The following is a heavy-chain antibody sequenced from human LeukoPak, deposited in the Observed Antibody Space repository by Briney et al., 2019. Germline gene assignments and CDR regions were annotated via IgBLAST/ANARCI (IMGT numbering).Heavy chain of an antibody. V-gene: IGHV1-46*01. CDR1: GYTFTSYY. Sequence: ASVKVSCKASGYTFTSYYMHWVRQAPGQGLEWMGIINPSGGSTSYAQKLQGRVTMTRDTSTSTVYMELSSLRSEDTAVYYCASNSGYDRVLWIWGQGTMVTVSS. J-gene: IGHJ3*02. CDR2: INPSGGST. D-gene: IGHD5-12*01. CDR3: ASNSGYDRVLWI.